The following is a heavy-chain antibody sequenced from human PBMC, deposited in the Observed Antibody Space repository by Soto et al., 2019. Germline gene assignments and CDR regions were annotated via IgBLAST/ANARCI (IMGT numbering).Heavy chain of an antibody. CDR2: IYYSGST. CDR1: GVSISSGNYY. D-gene: IGHD2-2*01. Sequence: SETLSLTCTVSGVSISSGNYYWSWIRQHPGKGLEWIGYIYYSGSTYYNPSLKSRVTISVDTSKKQFSLKLSSVTVADTSVYYCARIVVIPAAPDYYNYYGVDVWGQGTTVTVS. J-gene: IGHJ6*02. CDR3: ARIVVIPAAPDYYNYYGVDV. V-gene: IGHV4-31*03.